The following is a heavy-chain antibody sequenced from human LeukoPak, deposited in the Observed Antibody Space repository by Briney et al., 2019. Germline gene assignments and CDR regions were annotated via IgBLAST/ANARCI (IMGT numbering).Heavy chain of an antibody. J-gene: IGHJ3*02. CDR1: GGSNSSYY. CDR2: IYTSGSP. V-gene: IGHV4-4*07. D-gene: IGHD6-25*01. CDR3: ARETENGYDAFDI. Sequence: SETLSLTCTVTGGSNSSYYWSRIRQPAGKELKWIGRIYTSGSPNYNPSLKSRVTMSVDTSQNQLSLKLGSVTAAGRAVDSCARETENGYDAFDIWGQGTMVTVSS.